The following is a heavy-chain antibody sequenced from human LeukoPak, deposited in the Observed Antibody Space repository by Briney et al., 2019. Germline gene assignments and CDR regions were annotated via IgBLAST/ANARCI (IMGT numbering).Heavy chain of an antibody. V-gene: IGHV3-30*04. Sequence: GGSLRLSCAASGFTFSSYAMHWVRQAPGKGLEWVAVISYDGSNKYYADSVKGRFTISRDNSKNTLYLQMNSLRAEDTAVYYCARERYFDWYFDYWAREPWSPSPQ. D-gene: IGHD3-9*01. CDR1: GFTFSSYA. CDR3: ARERYFDWYFDY. J-gene: IGHJ4*02. CDR2: ISYDGSNK.